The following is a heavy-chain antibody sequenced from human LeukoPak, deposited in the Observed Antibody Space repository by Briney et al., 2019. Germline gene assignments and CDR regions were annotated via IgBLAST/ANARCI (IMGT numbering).Heavy chain of an antibody. Sequence: AGGSLRLSCAASGFTLSSYEMNWVRQAPGKGLEWVSYISSSGSTIYYADSVKGRFTISRDNAKNSLYLQMNSLRAEDTAVYYCASLYAFRNWFDPWGQGTLVTVSS. D-gene: IGHD2/OR15-2a*01. CDR1: GFTLSSYE. CDR3: ASLYAFRNWFDP. J-gene: IGHJ5*02. V-gene: IGHV3-48*03. CDR2: ISSSGSTI.